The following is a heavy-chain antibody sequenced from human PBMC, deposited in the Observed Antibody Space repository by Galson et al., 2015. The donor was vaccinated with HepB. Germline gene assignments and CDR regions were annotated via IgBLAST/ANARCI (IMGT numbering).Heavy chain of an antibody. CDR2: ISAYNGNT. V-gene: IGHV1-18*01. CDR3: ARDQLSQYDFWSGYYSWFDP. D-gene: IGHD3-3*01. Sequence: SVKVSCKASGYTFTSYGISWVRQAPGQGLEWMGWISAYNGNTNYAQKLQGRVTMTTDTSTSTAYMELRSLRSDDTAVYYCARDQLSQYDFWSGYYSWFDPWGQGTLVTVSS. J-gene: IGHJ5*02. CDR1: GYTFTSYG.